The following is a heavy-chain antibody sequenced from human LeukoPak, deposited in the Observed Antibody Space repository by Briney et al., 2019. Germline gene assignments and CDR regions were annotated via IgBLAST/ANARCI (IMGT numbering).Heavy chain of an antibody. V-gene: IGHV3-30*18. CDR2: ISYDGSNK. Sequence: GGSLRLSCAASGFTFSSYGMHWVRQAPGKGLEWVAVISYDGSNKYYADSVKGRFTISRDNSKNTLYLQMNSLRAEDTAMYYCAKAPPEIMTTVTTDSLYWGQGTLVTVSS. CDR3: AKAPPEIMTTVTTDSLY. D-gene: IGHD4-17*01. J-gene: IGHJ4*02. CDR1: GFTFSSYG.